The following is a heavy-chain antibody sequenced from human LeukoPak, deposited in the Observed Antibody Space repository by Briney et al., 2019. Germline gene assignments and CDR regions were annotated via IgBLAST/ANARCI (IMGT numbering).Heavy chain of an antibody. D-gene: IGHD1-1*01. J-gene: IGHJ4*02. CDR2: INPRSDST. CDR1: GYTFSIYY. CDR3: ARVSLPGTTYPPFDY. V-gene: IGHV1-46*01. Sequence: GASVKVSCKAFGYTFSIYYIHWVRQAPGQGLEWMGVINPRSDSTTYAQKFQGRVTLTSDTPTDTVYMDLSSMRSDDTAVYYCARVSLPGTTYPPFDYWGQGTLVTVSS.